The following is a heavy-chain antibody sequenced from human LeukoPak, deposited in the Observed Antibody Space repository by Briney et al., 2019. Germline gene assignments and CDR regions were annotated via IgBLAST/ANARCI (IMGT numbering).Heavy chain of an antibody. V-gene: IGHV4-38-2*02. D-gene: IGHD3-22*01. Sequence: SETLSLTCTVSGYSISSGYYWGWIRQPPGKGLEWIGSIYHSGSTYYNPSLKSRVTISVDTSKNQFSLKLSSVTAADTAVYCCARGIAGSSGYYYALYYWGQGTLVTVSS. J-gene: IGHJ4*02. CDR2: IYHSGST. CDR1: GYSISSGYY. CDR3: ARGIAGSSGYYYALYY.